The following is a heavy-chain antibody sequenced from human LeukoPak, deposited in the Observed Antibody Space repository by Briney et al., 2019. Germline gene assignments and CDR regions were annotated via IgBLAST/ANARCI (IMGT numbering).Heavy chain of an antibody. CDR1: GFTFSSYW. D-gene: IGHD2-21*01. V-gene: IGHV3-7*03. Sequence: GGSLRLSCAASGFTFSSYWMSRVRQAPGKGLEWVANIKQDGSEKYYVDSVKGRFTISRDNAKNSLYLQMNSLRAEDTAVYYCARAVWGIYHCGGDCPYYFDYWGQGTLVTVSS. CDR2: IKQDGSEK. CDR3: ARAVWGIYHCGGDCPYYFDY. J-gene: IGHJ4*02.